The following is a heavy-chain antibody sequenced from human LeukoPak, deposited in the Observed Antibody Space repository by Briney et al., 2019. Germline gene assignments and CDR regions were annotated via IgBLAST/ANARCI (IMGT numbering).Heavy chain of an antibody. CDR3: ARAKIAAAGTGAFDV. D-gene: IGHD6-13*01. Sequence: GGSLRLSCAASGFTFSSYAMTWVRQAPGTGLEWVSAFSATDGSAQYAESVEGRFTISRDNSKNTLFLQMNSLGAEDTAVYYCARAKIAAAGTGAFDVWGQGTLVTVSS. J-gene: IGHJ3*01. CDR2: FSATDGSA. V-gene: IGHV3-23*01. CDR1: GFTFSSYA.